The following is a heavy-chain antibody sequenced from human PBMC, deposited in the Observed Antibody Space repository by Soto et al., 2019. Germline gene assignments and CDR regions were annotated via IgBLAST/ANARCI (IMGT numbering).Heavy chain of an antibody. CDR1: GFTFSNAG. CDR2: IKSKTDGGTT. CDR3: TTDGVTIFGGLDY. Sequence: GGSLRLSCAAFGFTFSNAGMNWVGKAQGKGREWVGRIKSKTDGGTTDYAAPVKGRFTISRDDSKNTLYLQMNSLKTEDTAVYYCTTDGVTIFGGLDYWGQGTLVTVSS. J-gene: IGHJ4*02. D-gene: IGHD3-3*01. V-gene: IGHV3-15*07.